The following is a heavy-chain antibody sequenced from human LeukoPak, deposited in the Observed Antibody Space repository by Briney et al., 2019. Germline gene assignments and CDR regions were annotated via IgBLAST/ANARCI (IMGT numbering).Heavy chain of an antibody. V-gene: IGHV4-61*02. D-gene: IGHD3-22*01. CDR2: IYTSGST. Sequence: PSQTLSLTCTVSGDSISSGSYYWSWIRQPAGKGLEWIGRIYTSGSTNYNPSLKSRVTISVDTSKNQLSLKLSSATAADTAVYYCAREEYYSDNSGYYPDFWGQGTLVTVSS. CDR1: GDSISSGSYY. J-gene: IGHJ4*02. CDR3: AREEYYSDNSGYYPDF.